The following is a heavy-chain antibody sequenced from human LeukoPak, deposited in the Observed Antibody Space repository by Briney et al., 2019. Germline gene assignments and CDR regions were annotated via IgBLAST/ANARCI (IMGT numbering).Heavy chain of an antibody. CDR2: VTGRSSNT. J-gene: IGHJ4*02. Sequence: GGSLRLSCAASGFNFSNYAMTWVRQARGKGLEWVSAVTGRSSNTYYADSVRGRFTISRDNSKNMLYLEMNSVRVEDTAIYYCVKDRSSTTSCSNYWGRGTLVTVSS. D-gene: IGHD2-2*01. CDR3: VKDRSSTTSCSNY. CDR1: GFNFSNYA. V-gene: IGHV3-23*01.